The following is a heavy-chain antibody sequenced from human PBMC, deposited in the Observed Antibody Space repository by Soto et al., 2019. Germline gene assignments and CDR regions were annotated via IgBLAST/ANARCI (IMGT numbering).Heavy chain of an antibody. Sequence: GGSLRLSCAASGFTFSSYSMNWVRQAPGKGLEWVSSISSSSSYIYYADSVKGRFTISRDNAKNSLYLQMNSLRAEDTAVYYSARGGAGYSGYDLYYMDVWGKGTTVTVSS. CDR2: ISSSSSYI. D-gene: IGHD5-12*01. CDR1: GFTFSSYS. J-gene: IGHJ6*03. V-gene: IGHV3-21*01. CDR3: ARGGAGYSGYDLYYMDV.